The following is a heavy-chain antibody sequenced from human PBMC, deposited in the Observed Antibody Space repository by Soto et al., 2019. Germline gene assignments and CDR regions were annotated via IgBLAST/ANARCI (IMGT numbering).Heavy chain of an antibody. J-gene: IGHJ4*02. V-gene: IGHV1-3*01. Sequence: QVQLVQSGAEVKKPGASVKVSCKASGYTFTSYAMHWVRQAPGQRLEWMGWINAGNGNTKYSQKFQGRVTITRDTSASTAFMELSSLRSEDTAVYYCARPHFSSSYYFDYWGQGTLVTVSS. CDR1: GYTFTSYA. D-gene: IGHD6-13*01. CDR3: ARPHFSSSYYFDY. CDR2: INAGNGNT.